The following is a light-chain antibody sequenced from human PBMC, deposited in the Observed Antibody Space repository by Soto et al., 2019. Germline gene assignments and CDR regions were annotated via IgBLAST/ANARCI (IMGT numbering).Light chain of an antibody. CDR1: QSVSSK. J-gene: IGKJ1*01. CDR3: QQYNSLLWT. CDR2: GAS. Sequence: IVRTHSPATRSLSTGVGATLSCRASQSVSSKLAWYQQKPGQAPRLLIYGASTRATGIPARFSGSGSGTEFTLIISSLQSEDSAVYYCQQYNSLLWTFGQGAKVDIK. V-gene: IGKV3-15*01.